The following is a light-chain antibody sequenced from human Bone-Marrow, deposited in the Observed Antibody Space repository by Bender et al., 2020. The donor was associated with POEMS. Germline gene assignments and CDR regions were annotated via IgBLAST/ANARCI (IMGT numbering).Light chain of an antibody. CDR3: SSYTSSSTLDV. V-gene: IGLV2-14*03. CDR2: DVY. J-gene: IGLJ1*01. CDR1: ISDVGGYNY. Sequence: QSDLTQPVSVSGSPGQSITISCTGTISDVGGYNYVSWYQHHPGKAPKLIIFDVYNRPSGVSNRFSGSKSGNTASLTISGLQAEDEADYYCSSYTSSSTLDVFGTGTKVTVL.